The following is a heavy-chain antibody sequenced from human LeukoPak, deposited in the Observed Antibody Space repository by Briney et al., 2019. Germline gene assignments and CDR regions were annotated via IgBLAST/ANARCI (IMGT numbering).Heavy chain of an antibody. J-gene: IGHJ3*02. CDR3: ARVVGATNDAFDI. CDR2: MDPNSGNT. CDR1: GYTFTSYD. Sequence: GASVKVSCKASGYTFTSYDINWVRQATGQGLEWMGWMDPNSGNTGYAQKFQGRVTMTRNTSISTAYMELSSLRSEDTAVYYCARVVGATNDAFDIWGQGTMVTVPS. D-gene: IGHD1-26*01. V-gene: IGHV1-8*01.